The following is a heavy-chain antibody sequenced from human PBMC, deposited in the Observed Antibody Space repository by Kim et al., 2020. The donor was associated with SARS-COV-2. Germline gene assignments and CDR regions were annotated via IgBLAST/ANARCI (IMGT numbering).Heavy chain of an antibody. CDR3: ATVFAIFGVVSRFDY. J-gene: IGHJ4*02. D-gene: IGHD3-3*01. Sequence: AQKFQGRVTMTEDTSTDTAYMELSSLRSEDTAVYYCATVFAIFGVVSRFDYWGRGTLVTVSS. V-gene: IGHV1-24*01.